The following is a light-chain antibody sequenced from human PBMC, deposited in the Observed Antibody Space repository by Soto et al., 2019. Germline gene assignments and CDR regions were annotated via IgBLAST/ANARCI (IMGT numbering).Light chain of an antibody. J-gene: IGKJ2*01. CDR1: QTVNNL. CDR2: DAF. Sequence: ETVLTQSPATLSVSPGERATLSCRASQTVNNLIAWYQQKPGQAPRLLIYDAFNRATGIPTMFSGSGSGTDFTRTISSLEPEDFALYYCHQRTTWPHTFGQGTKLEMK. CDR3: HQRTTWPHT. V-gene: IGKV3-11*01.